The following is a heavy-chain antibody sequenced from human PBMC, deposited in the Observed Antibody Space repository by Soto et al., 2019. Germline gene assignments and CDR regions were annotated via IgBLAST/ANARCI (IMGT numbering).Heavy chain of an antibody. D-gene: IGHD2-21*02. V-gene: IGHV1-69*13. CDR2: IIPMFGTA. CDR3: ATSSRKHCRGDTCFENWFDP. CDR1: GGSFSIYV. J-gene: IGHJ5*02. Sequence: SVKVSCKASGGSFSIYVISCVLQSAVQCLDWTGGIIPMFGTANYEQRFQGRLTINADERTNTAYMELSTLRSEDSAVYYCATSSRKHCRGDTCFENWFDPWGQGTRVTSPQ.